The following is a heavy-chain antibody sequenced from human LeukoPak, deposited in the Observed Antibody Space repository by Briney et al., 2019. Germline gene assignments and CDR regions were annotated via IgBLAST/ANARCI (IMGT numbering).Heavy chain of an antibody. CDR2: IYYSGST. V-gene: IGHV4-39*01. CDR3: ARSGFSSGYYIGVGMDV. Sequence: SETLSLTCTVSGGSISSSSYYWGWIRQPPGKGLEWIGSIYYSGSTYYNPSLKSRVTISVDTSKNQFSLKLSSVTAADTAVYYRARSGFSSGYYIGVGMDVWGQGTTVTVSS. D-gene: IGHD3-3*01. CDR1: GGSISSSSYY. J-gene: IGHJ6*02.